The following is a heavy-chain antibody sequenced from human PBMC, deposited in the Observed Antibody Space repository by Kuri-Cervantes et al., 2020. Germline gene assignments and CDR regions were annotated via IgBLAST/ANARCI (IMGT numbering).Heavy chain of an antibody. CDR2: IKQDGSEK. CDR1: GFTFSSYW. Sequence: GGSLRLSCAASGFTFSSYWMSWVRQAPAKGLEWVVNIKQDGSEKYYVDSVKGRFTISRDNAKKSLYLQMNSLRAEDTAVYYCARVLVVVPAAYDYWGQGTLVTVSS. V-gene: IGHV3-7*01. CDR3: ARVLVVVPAAYDY. J-gene: IGHJ4*02. D-gene: IGHD2-2*01.